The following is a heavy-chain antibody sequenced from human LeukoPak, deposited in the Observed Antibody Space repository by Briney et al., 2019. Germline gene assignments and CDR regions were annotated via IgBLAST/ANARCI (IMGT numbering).Heavy chain of an antibody. D-gene: IGHD6-13*01. CDR1: GFTFSSYA. Sequence: GGSLRLSCAASGFTFSSYAMSWVRQAPGKGLEWVSAISGSGGSTYYADSVKGRFTISRDNSKNTLYLQMNSPRAEDTAVYYCAKNSQSYSSSWDDYWGQGTLVTVSS. CDR2: ISGSGGST. V-gene: IGHV3-23*01. CDR3: AKNSQSYSSSWDDY. J-gene: IGHJ4*02.